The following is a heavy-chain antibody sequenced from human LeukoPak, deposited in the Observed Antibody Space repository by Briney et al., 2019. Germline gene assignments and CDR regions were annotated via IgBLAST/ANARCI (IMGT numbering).Heavy chain of an antibody. CDR3: AKERTGIAVAGYYFDY. V-gene: IGHV3-23*01. Sequence: GGSLRLSCAASGFTVSSNYMTWVRQAPGKGLEWVSAISGSGGSTYYADSVKGRFTISRDNSKNTLYLQMNSLRAEDTAVYYCAKERTGIAVAGYYFDYWGQGTLVTVSS. CDR2: ISGSGGST. D-gene: IGHD6-19*01. CDR1: GFTVSSNY. J-gene: IGHJ4*02.